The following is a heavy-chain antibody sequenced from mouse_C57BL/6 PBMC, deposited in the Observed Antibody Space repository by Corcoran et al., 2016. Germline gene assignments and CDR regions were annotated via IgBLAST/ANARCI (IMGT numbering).Heavy chain of an antibody. CDR3: ARWDPGFAY. CDR2: IYPGSGNT. D-gene: IGHD4-1*01. CDR1: GYTFTDYY. Sequence: QVQLKQSGAELVRPGASVKLSCKASGYTFTDYYINWVKQRPGQGLEWIARIYPGSGNTYFNEKFKGKATLTAEKSSSTAYMQLSSLTSEDSAVYFCARWDPGFAYWGQGTLVTVSA. J-gene: IGHJ3*01. V-gene: IGHV1-76*01.